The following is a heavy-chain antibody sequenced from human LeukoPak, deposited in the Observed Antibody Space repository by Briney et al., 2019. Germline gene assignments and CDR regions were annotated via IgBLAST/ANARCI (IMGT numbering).Heavy chain of an antibody. Sequence: GGSLRLSCAAAGFTFSSYAMDWVRQAPGKGLEWVAVISYDGSNKYYADSVKGRFTISRDNSKNTLYLQMNSLRAEDKAVYYCARGRIVGASHDYWGQGTLVTVSS. J-gene: IGHJ4*02. CDR3: ARGRIVGASHDY. CDR1: GFTFSSYA. V-gene: IGHV3-30*04. D-gene: IGHD1-26*01. CDR2: ISYDGSNK.